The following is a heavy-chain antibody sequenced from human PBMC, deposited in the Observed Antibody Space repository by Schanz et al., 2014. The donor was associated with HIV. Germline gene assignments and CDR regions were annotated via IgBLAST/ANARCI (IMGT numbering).Heavy chain of an antibody. CDR3: AKDRNYYDSKYRGKGNYYYYYGMDV. CDR1: GFSFRTFG. J-gene: IGHJ6*02. Sequence: QVHLVESGGGVVQPGRSLRLSCVASGFSFRTFGMHWVRQAPGKGLEWVALIYYDGTNKYYTDSVKGRFTISRDNSKNTVYLQAKSLRPEDTAVYYCAKDRNYYDSKYRGKGNYYYYYGMDVWGQGTTVTVSS. V-gene: IGHV3-33*06. D-gene: IGHD3-22*01. CDR2: IYYDGTNK.